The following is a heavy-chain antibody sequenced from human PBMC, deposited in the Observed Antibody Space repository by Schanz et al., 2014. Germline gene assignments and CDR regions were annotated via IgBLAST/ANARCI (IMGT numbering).Heavy chain of an antibody. CDR3: AREQIMAAAGLVDY. J-gene: IGHJ4*01. D-gene: IGHD6-13*01. Sequence: EVQLLESGGGLVQPGGSLRLSCAASGFTFSSYAMSWVRQAPGKGLEWVSGFIVDSGNTYYAGSVKGRFSISRDYSKNTLYLQMSSLRAEDTAVYYCAREQIMAAAGLVDYWGHGTLXTVSS. V-gene: IGHV3-23*01. CDR1: GFTFSSYA. CDR2: FIVDSGNT.